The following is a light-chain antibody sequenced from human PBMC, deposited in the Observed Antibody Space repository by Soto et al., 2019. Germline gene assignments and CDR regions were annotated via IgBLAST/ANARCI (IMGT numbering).Light chain of an antibody. J-gene: IGLJ2*01. Sequence: SYELTQPPSVSVAPGKTARITCGGNNIGSKGVHWYQQKPGQAPVLVIYYDSDRPSGIPERFSGSNSGNTATLTISRVEAGYDADYYCQVWDSSSDHVVFGGGTKLTVL. CDR2: YDS. V-gene: IGLV3-21*04. CDR3: QVWDSSSDHVV. CDR1: NIGSKG.